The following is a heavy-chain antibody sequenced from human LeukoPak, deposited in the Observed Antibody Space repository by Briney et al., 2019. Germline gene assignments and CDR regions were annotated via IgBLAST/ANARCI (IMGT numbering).Heavy chain of an antibody. CDR1: GFTFDDYT. V-gene: IGHV3-43*01. J-gene: IGHJ4*02. CDR2: ISWDGGST. D-gene: IGHD6-13*01. Sequence: GGSLRLSCAASGFTFDDYTMHWVRQAPGKGLEWVSLISWDGGSTFYADSVKGRFTISRDNSKYSLYLQMNSLRTEDTALYYCAKDGAPYSSSWYLDYWGQGTLVTVSS. CDR3: AKDGAPYSSSWYLDY.